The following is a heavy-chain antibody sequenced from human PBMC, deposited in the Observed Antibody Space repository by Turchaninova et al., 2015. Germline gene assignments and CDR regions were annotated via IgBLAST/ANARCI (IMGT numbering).Heavy chain of an antibody. J-gene: IGHJ6*02. CDR2: ISSRISYI. CDR1: GFIFSDFT. D-gene: IGHD4-23*01. Sequence: EVQLVESGGGLVKPGGSLRLSCAASGFIFSDFTMAWVRQAPGKGFEWVASISSRISYIYYADSLRGRFTLSRNHSKNSLFLQLNSLRAEDTALKKCAREGVYPSGGGSDSGEGIDVWGQGTTVTVSS. CDR3: AREGVYPSGGGSDSGEGIDV. V-gene: IGHV3-21*01.